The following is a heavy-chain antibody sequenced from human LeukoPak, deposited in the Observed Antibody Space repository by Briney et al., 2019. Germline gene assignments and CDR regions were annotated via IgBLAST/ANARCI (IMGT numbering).Heavy chain of an antibody. Sequence: GGSLRLSCAASGFTFSSYDMSWVRQAPGKGLEWVSFISGSGGSAYYADSVKGRFNISRDNSKNTLYLQMNSLRAEDTAVYYCASPYYYGSGSYFDYWGQGTLVTVSS. CDR1: GFTFSSYD. CDR3: ASPYYYGSGSYFDY. CDR2: ISGSGGSA. V-gene: IGHV3-23*01. J-gene: IGHJ4*02. D-gene: IGHD3-10*01.